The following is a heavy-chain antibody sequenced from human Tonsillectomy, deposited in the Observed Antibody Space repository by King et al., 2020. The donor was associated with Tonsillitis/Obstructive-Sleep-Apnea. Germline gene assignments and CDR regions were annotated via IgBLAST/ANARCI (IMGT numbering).Heavy chain of an antibody. CDR3: TTLNFGTGRDYYYYYLDV. Sequence: VQLVESGGGLVKPGGSLRLSCEASGVTFSNAWMSWVRQAPGQGLEWVGGIKDKTDDETLDFAAPVKGRLNISRNDSKTTLDLHMNSLKTEDTAVYYCTTLNFGTGRDYYYYYLDVWGKGTTVTVSS. CDR1: GVTFSNAW. CDR2: IKDKTDDETL. J-gene: IGHJ6*03. V-gene: IGHV3-15*01. D-gene: IGHD3/OR15-3a*01.